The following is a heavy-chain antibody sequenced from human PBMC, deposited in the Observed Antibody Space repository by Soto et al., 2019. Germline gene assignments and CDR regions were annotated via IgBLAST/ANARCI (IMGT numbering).Heavy chain of an antibody. CDR3: ARGGGVGVAGSAAFDM. CDR1: GYPVTAYY. D-gene: IGHD3-3*01. J-gene: IGHJ3*02. Sequence: QLHLVQSGAVVKKPGASVTVSCSASGYPVTAYYMHWVRQAPGRGLEWMGGINPATGAAKYTQTFQGRVTMTRDTCTSTVFMELSRLTSEDTAVFYCARGGGVGVAGSAAFDMWGQGTLVTVSS. V-gene: IGHV1-2*02. CDR2: INPATGAA.